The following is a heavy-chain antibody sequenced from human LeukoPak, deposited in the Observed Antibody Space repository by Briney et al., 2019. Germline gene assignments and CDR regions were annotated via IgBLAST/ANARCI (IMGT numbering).Heavy chain of an antibody. Sequence: GGSLRLSCAASGFTFSSYWLSWVGQAPGKGLEGVANIKQDGREQHYVDSVKGRFTISRDNAKNSLYLQMNSLRAEDTAVYYCAREVNLHYYYYMDVWGKGTTVTVSS. CDR2: IKQDGREQ. J-gene: IGHJ6*03. D-gene: IGHD1-20*01. CDR1: GFTFSSYW. V-gene: IGHV3-7*01. CDR3: AREVNLHYYYYMDV.